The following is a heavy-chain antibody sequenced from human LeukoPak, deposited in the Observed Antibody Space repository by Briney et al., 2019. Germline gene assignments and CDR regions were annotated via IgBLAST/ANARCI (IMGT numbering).Heavy chain of an antibody. CDR3: AREKLPFLEWLKNYLDL. V-gene: IGHV3-30*04. J-gene: IGHJ4*02. CDR2: ISYDGSNK. D-gene: IGHD3-3*01. CDR1: GFTFSSYA. Sequence: GGSLRLSCAASGFTFSSYAMHWVRQAPGKGLEWVAVISYDGSNKYYADSVKGRFTISRDNSKNTLYLQMNSLRAEDTAVYYCAREKLPFLEWLKNYLDLRGQGTLV.